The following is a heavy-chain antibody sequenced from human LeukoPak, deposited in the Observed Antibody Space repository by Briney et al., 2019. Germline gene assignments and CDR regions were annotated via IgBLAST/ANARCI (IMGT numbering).Heavy chain of an antibody. V-gene: IGHV3-21*01. CDR1: GFIFIGYT. Sequence: GGSLRLSCDASGFIFIGYTMNWVRQAPGKGLEWVSCISSSGTNIYYADSVKGRFTISRDNAKKSLFLQMNSLRAEDTAVYYCARDYGDYEPGRHHYYYYYMDVWGKGTTVTVSS. J-gene: IGHJ6*03. D-gene: IGHD4-17*01. CDR3: ARDYGDYEPGRHHYYYYYMDV. CDR2: ISSSGTNI.